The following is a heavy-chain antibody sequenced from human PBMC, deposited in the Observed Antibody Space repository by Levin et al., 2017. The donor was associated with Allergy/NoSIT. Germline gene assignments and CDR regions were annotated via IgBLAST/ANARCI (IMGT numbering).Heavy chain of an antibody. D-gene: IGHD5-18*01. CDR3: ARGRSVDTADPYYYYGMDV. CDR2: INHSGST. J-gene: IGHJ6*02. V-gene: IGHV4-34*01. Sequence: SETLSLTCAVYGGSFSGYYWSWIRQPPGKGLEWIGEINHSGSTNYNPSLKSRVTISVDTSKNQFSLKLSSVTAADTAVYYCARGRSVDTADPYYYYGMDVWGQGTTVTVSS. CDR1: GGSFSGYY.